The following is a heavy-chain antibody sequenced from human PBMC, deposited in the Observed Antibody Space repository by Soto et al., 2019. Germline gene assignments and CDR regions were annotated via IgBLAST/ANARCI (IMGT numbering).Heavy chain of an antibody. V-gene: IGHV4-59*01. D-gene: IGHD2-21*02. CDR3: ARSSVVTAMLYYYGMDV. CDR1: GGSISSYY. J-gene: IGHJ6*02. Sequence: PSETLSLTCTVSGGSISSYYWSWIRQPPGKGLEWIGYIYYSGSTNYNPSLKSRVTISVDTSKNQFSLKLSSVTAADTAVYYCARSSVVTAMLYYYGMDVWGQGTTVTVSS. CDR2: IYYSGST.